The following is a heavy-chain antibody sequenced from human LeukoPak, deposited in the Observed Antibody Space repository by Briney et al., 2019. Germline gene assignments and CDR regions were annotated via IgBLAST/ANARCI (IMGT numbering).Heavy chain of an antibody. D-gene: IGHD3-10*01. CDR1: GFTVSSNY. V-gene: IGHV3-53*01. Sequence: GGSLRLSCAASGFTVSSNYMSWVRQAPGEGLEWGSVIYSGGSTYYADSVKGRFTLSRDNSKNTLYLQMNSLRAEDTAVYYCASGSGSYRTPYYYMDVWGTGTTVTVSS. CDR3: ASGSGSYRTPYYYMDV. CDR2: IYSGGST. J-gene: IGHJ6*03.